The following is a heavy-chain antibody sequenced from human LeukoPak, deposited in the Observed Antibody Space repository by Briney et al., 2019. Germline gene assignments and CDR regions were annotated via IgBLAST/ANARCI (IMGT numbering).Heavy chain of an antibody. CDR3: ARGGSTPFDY. Sequence: SETLSLTCAVYGGSFSGYYWSWIRQPPGKGREGIGEINHSGSTNYNPSLKSRVTISVDPSKNQCSLKLSSVTAADAAVYYCARGGSTPFDYWGQGTLVTVSS. D-gene: IGHD6-13*01. J-gene: IGHJ4*02. V-gene: IGHV4-34*01. CDR1: GGSFSGYY. CDR2: INHSGST.